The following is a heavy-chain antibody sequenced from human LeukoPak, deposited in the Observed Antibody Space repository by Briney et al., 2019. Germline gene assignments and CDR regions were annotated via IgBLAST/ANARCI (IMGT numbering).Heavy chain of an antibody. D-gene: IGHD1-26*01. J-gene: IGHJ5*02. V-gene: IGHV4-61*02. CDR1: GGSISSGSYY. CDR2: IYTSGST. CDR3: AREGGSYYGFDP. Sequence: SQTLSLTCTVSGGSISSGSYYWSWIRQPAGKGLEWIGRIYTSGSTNYSPSLKSRVTISVDTSKNQFSLKLSSVTAADTAVYYCAREGGSYYGFDPWGQGTLVTVSS.